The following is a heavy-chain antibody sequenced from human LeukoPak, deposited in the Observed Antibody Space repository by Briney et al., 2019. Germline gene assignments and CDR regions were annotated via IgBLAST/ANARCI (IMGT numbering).Heavy chain of an antibody. CDR2: ISWNSGSI. V-gene: IGHV3-9*01. Sequence: GGSLRLSCAASGFTFDDYAMHWVRQAPGKGLEWVSGISWNSGSIGYADSVKGRFTISRDNSKNTLYLQMNSLRAEDTAVYYCASWGSDSSAYHGSFDIWGQGTMVTVSS. CDR1: GFTFDDYA. J-gene: IGHJ3*02. CDR3: ASWGSDSSAYHGSFDI. D-gene: IGHD3-22*01.